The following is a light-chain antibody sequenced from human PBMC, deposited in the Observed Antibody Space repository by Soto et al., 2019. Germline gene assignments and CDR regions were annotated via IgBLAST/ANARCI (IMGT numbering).Light chain of an antibody. CDR2: GPS. V-gene: IGKV3-15*01. J-gene: IGKJ1*01. CDR1: QNVNSN. Sequence: EIVMTQSPATLSVSPGERVTVSCRASQNVNSNLAWYQQKPGQAPRPLIFGPSTRATGIPARFSGSGSGTEFTLTISSLQSEDFAVYYCQQYNNFWTFGQGTKVEIK. CDR3: QQYNNFWT.